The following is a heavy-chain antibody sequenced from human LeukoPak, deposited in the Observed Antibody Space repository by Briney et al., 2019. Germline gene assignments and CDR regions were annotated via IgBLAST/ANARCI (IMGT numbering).Heavy chain of an antibody. Sequence: VSVKVSSKASGYTFTGYYMHWVRQAPGQGLEWMGWINPNSGGTNYAQKFQGRVTMTRDTSISTAYMELSRLRSDDTAVYYCARYHTMVRGLSDWGQGTLVTVSS. CDR2: INPNSGGT. D-gene: IGHD3-10*01. V-gene: IGHV1-2*02. J-gene: IGHJ4*02. CDR3: ARYHTMVRGLSD. CDR1: GYTFTGYY.